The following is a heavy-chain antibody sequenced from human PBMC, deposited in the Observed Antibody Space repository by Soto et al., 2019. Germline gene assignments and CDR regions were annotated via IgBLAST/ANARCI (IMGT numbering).Heavy chain of an antibody. Sequence: PGGSLRLSCAASGFTVSSNYMSWVRQAPGKGLEWVSVIYSGGSTYYADSVKGRFTISRDNSNNTLYLQMNSLRAEDTAVYYCARDRVARGLRGLYYYYGMDVWGQGTTVTVSS. CDR3: ARDRVARGLRGLYYYYGMDV. CDR1: GFTVSSNY. CDR2: IYSGGST. J-gene: IGHJ6*02. D-gene: IGHD4-17*01. V-gene: IGHV3-53*01.